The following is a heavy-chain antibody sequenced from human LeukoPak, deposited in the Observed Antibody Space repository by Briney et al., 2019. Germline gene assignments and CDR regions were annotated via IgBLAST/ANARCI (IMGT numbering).Heavy chain of an antibody. CDR3: AKDGLGVRGDRAGYYYGMDV. J-gene: IGHJ6*02. D-gene: IGHD3-10*01. CDR2: IRYDGSNK. V-gene: IGHV3-30*02. CDR1: GFTFSSYG. Sequence: QAGGSLRLSCAASGFTFSSYGMHWVRQAPGKGLEWVAFIRYDGSNKYYADSVKGRFTISRDNSKNTLYLQMNSLRAEDTAVYYCAKDGLGVRGDRAGYYYGMDVWGQGTTVTVSS.